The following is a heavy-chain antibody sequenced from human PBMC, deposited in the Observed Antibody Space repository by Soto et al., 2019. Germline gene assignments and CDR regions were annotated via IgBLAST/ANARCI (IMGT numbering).Heavy chain of an antibody. CDR2: IYHSGST. CDR1: GYSISSGYY. V-gene: IGHV4-38-2*01. Sequence: SETLSLTCAVSGYSISSGYYWGWIRQPPGKGLEWIGSIYHSGSTYYNPSLKSRVTISVDTCKNQFSLKLSSVTAADTAVYYCARRLNFYSSSDYWGQGTLFTVS. CDR3: ARRLNFYSSSDY. D-gene: IGHD6-6*01. J-gene: IGHJ4*02.